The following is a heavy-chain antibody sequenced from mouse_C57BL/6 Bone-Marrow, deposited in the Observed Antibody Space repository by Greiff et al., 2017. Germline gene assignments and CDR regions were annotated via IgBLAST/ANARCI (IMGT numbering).Heavy chain of an antibody. CDR2: IDPENGDT. CDR1: GFNIKDDY. CDR3: TRSCWFAY. D-gene: IGHD1-1*01. J-gene: IGHJ3*01. Sequence: EVQLQQSGAELVRPGASVKLSCTASGFNIKDDYMHWVKQRPEQGLEWIGWIDPENGDTEYASKFQGKATITADTSSNTAYLQLSSLTSEDTAVYYCTRSCWFAYWGQGTLVTVSA. V-gene: IGHV14-4*01.